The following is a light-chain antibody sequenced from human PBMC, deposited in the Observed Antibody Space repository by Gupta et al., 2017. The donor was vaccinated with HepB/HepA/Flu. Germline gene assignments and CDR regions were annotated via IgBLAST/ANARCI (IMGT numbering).Light chain of an antibody. V-gene: IGLV3-19*01. Sequence: SSELTQDPAVSVALGQTVRITCQGDSLRSYYASWYQQKPGQAPVLVIYAKNNRPSGIPDRFSGSSSGKTDSLTINGAQAEDEADYYCDSRDSSANREVFGTGTKVTV. CDR2: AKN. CDR1: SLRSYY. CDR3: DSRDSSANREV. J-gene: IGLJ1*01.